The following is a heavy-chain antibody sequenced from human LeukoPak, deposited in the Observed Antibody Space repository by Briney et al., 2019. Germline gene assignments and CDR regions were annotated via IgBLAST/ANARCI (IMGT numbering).Heavy chain of an antibody. Sequence: ASVKVSCKASGYTFTSYDINWVRQATGRGLEWMGWMNPNSGNTGYAQKFQGRVTMTRNTSISTAYMELSSLRSEDTAVYYCARGRWAYYYDSSGYKYWGQGTLVTVSS. D-gene: IGHD3-22*01. CDR1: GYTFTSYD. CDR2: MNPNSGNT. V-gene: IGHV1-8*01. J-gene: IGHJ4*02. CDR3: ARGRWAYYYDSSGYKY.